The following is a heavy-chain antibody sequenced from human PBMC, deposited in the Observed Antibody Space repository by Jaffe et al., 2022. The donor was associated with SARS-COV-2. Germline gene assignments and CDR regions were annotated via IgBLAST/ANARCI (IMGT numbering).Heavy chain of an antibody. Sequence: QVQLQESGPGLVKPSQTLSLTCTVSGGSISSGGYYWSWIRQHPGKGLEWIGYIYYSGSTYYNPSLKSRVTISVDTSKNQFSLKLSSVTAADTAVYYCARGEGEYCSGGSCLHPDYFDYWGQGTLVTVSS. CDR1: GGSISSGGYY. CDR2: IYYSGST. J-gene: IGHJ4*02. D-gene: IGHD2-15*01. CDR3: ARGEGEYCSGGSCLHPDYFDY. V-gene: IGHV4-31*03.